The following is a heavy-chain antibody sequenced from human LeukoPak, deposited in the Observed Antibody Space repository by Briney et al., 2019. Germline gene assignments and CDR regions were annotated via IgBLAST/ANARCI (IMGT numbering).Heavy chain of an antibody. V-gene: IGHV4-4*07. Sequence: SETLSLTCTVSGGSISSYYWSWIRQPPGKGLEWIGRIYTSGSTNYNPSLKSRVTMSVDTSKNQFSLKLSSVTAADTAVYYCARGGKEWYYYYYGMDVWGQGTTVTVSS. CDR2: IYTSGST. J-gene: IGHJ6*02. CDR3: ARGGKEWYYYYYGMDV. D-gene: IGHD3-3*01. CDR1: GGSISSYY.